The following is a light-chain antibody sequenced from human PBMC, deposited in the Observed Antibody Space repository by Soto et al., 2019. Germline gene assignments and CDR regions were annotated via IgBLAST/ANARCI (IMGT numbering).Light chain of an antibody. CDR3: SSFTTSTSYV. CDR2: DVS. CDR1: SSDVGGYNS. Sequence: QSVLTQPASVSGSPGQSIAISCTGTSSDVGGYNSVSWYQQYPGKAPKLMIHDVSNRPSGVSNRFSGSKSGNTASLTISGLQAEDEADYYCSSFTTSTSYVFGSGTKLT. J-gene: IGLJ1*01. V-gene: IGLV2-14*01.